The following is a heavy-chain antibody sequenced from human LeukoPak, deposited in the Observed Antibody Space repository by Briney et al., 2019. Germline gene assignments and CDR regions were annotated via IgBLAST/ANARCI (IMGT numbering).Heavy chain of an antibody. CDR1: GFSFSSYE. Sequence: GGSLRLSCAASGFSFSSYEMNWVRQAPGKGLEWVSYISFSGNTIYYADSVKGRFNISRDNAKNSLYLQMNSLRAEDTAVYYCARRRGYSGYGMDYWGQGTLVTVSS. CDR3: ARRRGYSGYGMDY. J-gene: IGHJ4*02. CDR2: ISFSGNTI. D-gene: IGHD5-12*01. V-gene: IGHV3-48*03.